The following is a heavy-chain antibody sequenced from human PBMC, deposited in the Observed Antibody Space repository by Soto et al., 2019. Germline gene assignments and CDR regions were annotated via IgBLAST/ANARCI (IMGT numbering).Heavy chain of an antibody. J-gene: IGHJ4*02. CDR3: VRVPNY. CDR2: IHHNGNT. Sequence: QVQLQESGPGLVKPSGTLSLTCTVSGDSISSLNWWSWVRQPPGKGLEWLGQIHHNGNTDYNASLKSRVTISIDKSKNQFSLNLNSVTVADTAVYYCVRVPNYWDQGTLVTVSS. CDR1: GDSISSLNW. V-gene: IGHV4-4*02.